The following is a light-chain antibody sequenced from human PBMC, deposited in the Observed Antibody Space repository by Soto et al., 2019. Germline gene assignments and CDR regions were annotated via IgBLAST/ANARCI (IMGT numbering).Light chain of an antibody. CDR3: LTWDSSLSVAV. CDR1: SSNIGNNY. V-gene: IGLV1-51*01. Sequence: QSVLTQPPSVSAAPGQKVTISCSGSSSNIGNNYVSWYQHLPGTAPKLLIYDNDKRPSGIPDRFSGSKSGASATLDITGPQTGDEADFYCLTWDSSLSVAVFGTGTKVTVL. J-gene: IGLJ1*01. CDR2: DND.